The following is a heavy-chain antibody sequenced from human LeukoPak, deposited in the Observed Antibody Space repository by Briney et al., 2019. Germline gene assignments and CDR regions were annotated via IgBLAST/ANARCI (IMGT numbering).Heavy chain of an antibody. D-gene: IGHD3-22*01. CDR2: INPSGGST. J-gene: IGHJ4*02. V-gene: IGHV1-46*01. CDR1: GYTFTSQY. Sequence: ASVKVSCKASGYTFTSQYMHWVRQAPGQGLEWTGIINPSGGSTTHAQKFQGRVTMTRDTSTSTVYMDLSSLRSEDTAVYYCARVNVYDSSGYHLDYWGQGTLVTVSS. CDR3: ARVNVYDSSGYHLDY.